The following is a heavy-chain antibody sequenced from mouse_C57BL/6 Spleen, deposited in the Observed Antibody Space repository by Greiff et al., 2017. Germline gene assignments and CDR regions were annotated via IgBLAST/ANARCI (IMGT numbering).Heavy chain of an antibody. CDR1: GFTFTDYY. CDR2: IRNKANGYTT. V-gene: IGHV7-3*01. J-gene: IGHJ4*01. CDR3: ARFSSCYPYYYAMDY. D-gene: IGHD3-2*02. Sequence: EVMLVESGGGLVQPGGSLSLSCAASGFTFTDYYMSWVRQPPGKALEWLGFIRNKANGYTTEYSASVKGRFTISRDNSQSILYLQMHALRAEDSATYYCARFSSCYPYYYAMDYWGQGTSVTVSS.